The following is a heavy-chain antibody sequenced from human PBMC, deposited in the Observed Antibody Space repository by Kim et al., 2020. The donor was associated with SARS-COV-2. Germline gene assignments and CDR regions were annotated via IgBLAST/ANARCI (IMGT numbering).Heavy chain of an antibody. CDR1: GFTFSSYD. V-gene: IGHV3-13*01. Sequence: LSLTCAASGFTFSSYDMHWVRQATGKGLEWVSAIGTAGDTYYPGSVKGRFTISRENAKNSLYLQMNSLRAGDTAVYYCARGGDYGGFHYYYYGMDVWGQGTTVTVSS. J-gene: IGHJ6*02. CDR2: IGTAGDT. CDR3: ARGGDYGGFHYYYYGMDV. D-gene: IGHD4-17*01.